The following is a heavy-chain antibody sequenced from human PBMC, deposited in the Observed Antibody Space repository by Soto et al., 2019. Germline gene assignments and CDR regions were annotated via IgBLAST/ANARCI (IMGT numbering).Heavy chain of an antibody. CDR3: ARFDWLWASVDP. Sequence: QLQLVQSGDAVRKPGASVEVSCKASGYTFTSYGISWLRQAPGQGLAWMGWINTLNGDTLYAEKFRGRFTMTTETSRSTTYMELRNLIPDDTAVYYCARFDWLWASVDPWGQGTLVTVSS. D-gene: IGHD3-9*01. V-gene: IGHV1-18*01. CDR2: INTLNGDT. CDR1: GYTFTSYG. J-gene: IGHJ5*02.